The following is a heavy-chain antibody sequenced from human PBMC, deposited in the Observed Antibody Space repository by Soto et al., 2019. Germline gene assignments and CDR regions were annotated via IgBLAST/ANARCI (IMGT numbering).Heavy chain of an antibody. V-gene: IGHV1-8*01. D-gene: IGHD5-12*01. J-gene: IGHJ6*03. CDR2: MNPNSGNT. CDR1: GYTFTSYD. Sequence: ASVKVSCKASGYTFTSYDINWVRQATGQGLEWMGWMNPNSGNTGYAQKFQGRVTMTRNTSISTAYMGLSSLRSEDTAVYYCARVSVATIFYYYYYMDVWGKGTTVTVSS. CDR3: ARVSVATIFYYYYYMDV.